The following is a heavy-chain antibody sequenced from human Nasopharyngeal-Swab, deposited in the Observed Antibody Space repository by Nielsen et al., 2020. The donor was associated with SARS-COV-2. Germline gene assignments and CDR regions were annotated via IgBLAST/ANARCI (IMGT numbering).Heavy chain of an antibody. CDR2: ISAFNGDT. V-gene: IGHV1-18*01. CDR3: ARDDYGDYGYFGH. J-gene: IGHJ4*02. CDR1: GYTFNNYD. Sequence: ASVKVSCKTSGYTFNNYDITCVRQAPGQGLDWMGWISAFNGDTHYAQNLQGRVTMTTDTSTRTAYMELRSLRSDDTAVYYCARDDYGDYGYFGHWGQGTLVTVSS. D-gene: IGHD4-17*01.